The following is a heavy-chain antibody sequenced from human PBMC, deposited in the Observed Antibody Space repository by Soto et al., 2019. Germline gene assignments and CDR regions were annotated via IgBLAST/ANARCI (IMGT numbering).Heavy chain of an antibody. CDR1: GGSISSGDYY. CDR3: ASYVDIVATGSWFDP. CDR2: TYYSGST. J-gene: IGHJ5*02. V-gene: IGHV4-30-4*01. Sequence: QVQLQESGPGLVKPSQTLSLTCTVSGGSISSGDYYWSWIRQPPGKGLEWIGYTYYSGSTYYNPSLKRRVTITVDTSKNQFSLKLRFVTAADTAVYYCASYVDIVATGSWFDPWGQGTLVTVSS. D-gene: IGHD5-12*01.